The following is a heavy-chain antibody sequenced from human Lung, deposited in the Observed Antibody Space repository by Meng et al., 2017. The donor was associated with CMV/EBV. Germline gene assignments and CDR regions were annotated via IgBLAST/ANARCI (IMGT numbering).Heavy chain of an antibody. Sequence: ASXXVSXKASGYTFTGYNIHWVRQAPGQGLEWMGWINPNTGDTKYAQKFQGRVTMTRDTSISTAYKELSRLKSDDTAVFYCARRLHASLGRNYYYGMDVWGQGXTVTVSS. D-gene: IGHD3-10*01. CDR1: GYTFTGYN. J-gene: IGHJ6*02. CDR2: INPNTGDT. V-gene: IGHV1-2*02. CDR3: ARRLHASLGRNYYYGMDV.